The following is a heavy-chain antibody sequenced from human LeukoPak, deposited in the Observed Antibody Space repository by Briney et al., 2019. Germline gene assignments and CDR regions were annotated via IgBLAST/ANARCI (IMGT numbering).Heavy chain of an antibody. CDR2: ITSSSAYI. CDR3: ARAGVVDFTNYGSATFDY. V-gene: IGHV3-21*01. D-gene: IGHD4-11*01. J-gene: IGHJ4*02. Sequence: GGSLRLSCAASGFTFSTHSMNWVRKAPGKGLEWVSSITSSSAYIYYADSVRGRFTISRDNAENSLFLQMNSLRVEDTAVYYCARAGVVDFTNYGSATFDYWGQGTLVTVSS. CDR1: GFTFSTHS.